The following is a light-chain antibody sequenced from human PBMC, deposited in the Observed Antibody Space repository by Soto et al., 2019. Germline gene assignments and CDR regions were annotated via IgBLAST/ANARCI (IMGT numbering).Light chain of an antibody. V-gene: IGKV3-15*01. CDR2: GAS. CDR3: QQYNNWPFPSWT. J-gene: IGKJ1*01. CDR1: QSVSSN. Sequence: EIVMTQSPATLSVSPGERATLSCRASQSVSSNLAWYQQKPGQAPRLLIYGASTRATGIPARFSGSGSGTEFTLTTSSLQSVDFAVYYCQQYNNWPFPSWTFGQGTKVEIK.